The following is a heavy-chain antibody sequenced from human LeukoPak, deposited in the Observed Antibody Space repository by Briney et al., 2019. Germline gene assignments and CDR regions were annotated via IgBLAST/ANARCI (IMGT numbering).Heavy chain of an antibody. D-gene: IGHD2-2*01. CDR2: INHSGST. Sequence: GINHSGSTNYNPSLKSRVTISVDTSKNQFSLKLSSVTAADTAVYYCARGGLSSTSPGIDYWGQGTLVTVSS. J-gene: IGHJ4*02. CDR3: ARGGLSSTSPGIDY. V-gene: IGHV4-34*01.